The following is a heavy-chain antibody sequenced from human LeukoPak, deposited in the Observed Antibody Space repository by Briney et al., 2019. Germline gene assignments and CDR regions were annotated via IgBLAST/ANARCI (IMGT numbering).Heavy chain of an antibody. CDR1: QFTFSNYW. J-gene: IGHJ4*02. V-gene: IGHV3-7*03. Sequence: PGGSLRLSCAASQFTFSNYWMTWVRQAPGKGLEWVANIRQDGSERYYVDSVKGRFTISRDNAKNSLYLQMNSLRAEDTAVYYCARDDYGGNDYWGQGTLVTVSS. CDR3: ARDDYGGNDY. D-gene: IGHD4-23*01. CDR2: IRQDGSER.